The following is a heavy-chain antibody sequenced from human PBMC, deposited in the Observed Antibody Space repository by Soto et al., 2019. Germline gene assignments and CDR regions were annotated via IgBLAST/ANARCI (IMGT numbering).Heavy chain of an antibody. CDR1: GFTLSSYW. V-gene: IGHV3-74*01. CDR3: ARAGYSYGYYFDY. Sequence: GGSLRLSCVASGFTLSSYWMHWVRQAPGKGLVWVSRINTDGSSTSYADSVKGRITISRDNAKNTLYLQMNSLRAEDTAVYYCARAGYSYGYYFDYWGQGTLVTVSS. J-gene: IGHJ4*02. CDR2: INTDGSST. D-gene: IGHD5-18*01.